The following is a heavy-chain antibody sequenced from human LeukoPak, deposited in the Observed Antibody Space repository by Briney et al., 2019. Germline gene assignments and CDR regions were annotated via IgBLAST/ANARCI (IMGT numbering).Heavy chain of an antibody. Sequence: GGSLRLSCAASGFTFSRYIMNWVRQAPGKGQEWVSSISSSSDNIYYADSVQGRFTISRDNAKNSLYLQMNSLRAEDTAVYYCARGLYCSSTSCSTDFDYWGQGTLVTVSS. CDR3: ARGLYCSSTSCSTDFDY. CDR2: ISSSSDNI. V-gene: IGHV3-21*01. J-gene: IGHJ4*02. CDR1: GFTFSRYI. D-gene: IGHD2-2*01.